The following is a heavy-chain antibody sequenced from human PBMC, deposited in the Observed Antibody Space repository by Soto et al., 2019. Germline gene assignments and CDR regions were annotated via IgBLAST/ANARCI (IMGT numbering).Heavy chain of an antibody. CDR1: GYTFTSYG. CDR2: ISAYNGNT. Sequence: QVQLVQSGAEVKKPGASVKVSCKASGYTFTSYGISWVRQAPGQGLEWMGWISAYNGNTNYAQKLQGRVTMTTDTSTSTASMELRSLRSDDTAVYYCAGDQANWGFVSYFDYRGQGPLVTASS. V-gene: IGHV1-18*01. D-gene: IGHD7-27*01. CDR3: AGDQANWGFVSYFDY. J-gene: IGHJ4*02.